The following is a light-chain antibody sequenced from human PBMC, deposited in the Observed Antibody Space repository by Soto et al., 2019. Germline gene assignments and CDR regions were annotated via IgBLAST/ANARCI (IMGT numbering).Light chain of an antibody. J-gene: IGKJ1*01. V-gene: IGKV3-15*01. CDR1: QSVSSN. CDR3: QQYDNWPQT. CDR2: GAS. Sequence: EIVMTQSPATLSVSPGERATLSCRASQSVSSNLAWYQQKPGQAPRLLIYGASTRATGIPARFSGTGSGTDFTLTVSSLQSEDFEVYYCQQYDNWPQTFGKRTKVDI.